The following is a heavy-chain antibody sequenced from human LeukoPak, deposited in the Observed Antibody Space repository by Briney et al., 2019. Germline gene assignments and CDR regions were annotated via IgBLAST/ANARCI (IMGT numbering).Heavy chain of an antibody. CDR1: GGSISSYY. Sequence: SETLSLTCTVSGGSISSYYWSWIRQPPGKGLEWIGYIYYSGTTNYNPSLKSRVTISEDTSKNQFSLKVSSVTVADTAVYYCARLPGSASYFFDFWGQETLVTVSS. CDR2: IYYSGTT. D-gene: IGHD3-10*01. CDR3: ARLPGSASYFFDF. V-gene: IGHV4-59*08. J-gene: IGHJ4*02.